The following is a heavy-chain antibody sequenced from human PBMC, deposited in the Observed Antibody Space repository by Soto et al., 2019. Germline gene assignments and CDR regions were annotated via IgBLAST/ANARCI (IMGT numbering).Heavy chain of an antibody. CDR1: GCSISSGGYY. D-gene: IGHD6-13*01. CDR3: ARVFSDSSSFFDP. V-gene: IGHV4-31*03. Sequence: SETLSLTCTVSGCSISSGGYYWIWIRQHPGKGLEWIGYIYYSGSTYYNPSLKSRVTISVDTSKNQFSLKLSSVTAADTAVYYCARVFSDSSSFFDPWGQGTLVTVSS. CDR2: IYYSGST. J-gene: IGHJ5*02.